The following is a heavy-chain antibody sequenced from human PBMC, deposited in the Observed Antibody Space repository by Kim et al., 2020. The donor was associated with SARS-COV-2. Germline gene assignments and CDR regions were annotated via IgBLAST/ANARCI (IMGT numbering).Heavy chain of an antibody. V-gene: IGHV3-33*05. CDR2: ISYDGSNK. Sequence: GGSLRLSCAASGFTFSSYGMHWVRQAPGKGLEWVAVISYDGSNKYYADSVKGRFTISRDNSKNTLYLQMNSLRAEDTAVYYCARDFTLSSSWYYFDYWGQGTLVTVSS. CDR1: GFTFSSYG. D-gene: IGHD6-13*01. J-gene: IGHJ4*02. CDR3: ARDFTLSSSWYYFDY.